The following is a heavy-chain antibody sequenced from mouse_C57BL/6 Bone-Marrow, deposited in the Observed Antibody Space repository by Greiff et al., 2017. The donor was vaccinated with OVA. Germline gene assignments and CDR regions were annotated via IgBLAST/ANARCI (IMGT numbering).Heavy chain of an antibody. J-gene: IGHJ2*01. V-gene: IGHV5-17*01. Sequence: EVHLVESGGGLVKPGGSLKLSCAASGFTFSDYGMHWVRQAPEKGLEWVAYISSGSSTIYYADTVKGRFTISRDNAKNTLFLQMTSLRAEDTAMYYCANLFFDYWGQGTTLTVSS. CDR1: GFTFSDYG. D-gene: IGHD1-1*01. CDR2: ISSGSSTI. CDR3: ANLFFDY.